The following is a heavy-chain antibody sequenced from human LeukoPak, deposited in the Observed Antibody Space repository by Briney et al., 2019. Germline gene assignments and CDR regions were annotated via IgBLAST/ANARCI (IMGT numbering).Heavy chain of an antibody. V-gene: IGHV3-21*01. J-gene: IGHJ4*02. CDR2: ISSSSSYI. D-gene: IGHD6-19*01. CDR3: ARSIAVAGTLTGGY. Sequence: GGSLRLSCAASGFTFSSYSMNWVRQAPGKGLEWVSSISSSSSYIYYADSVRGRFTISRDNAKNSLYLQMNSLRAEDTAVYYCARSIAVAGTLTGGYWGQGTLVTVSS. CDR1: GFTFSSYS.